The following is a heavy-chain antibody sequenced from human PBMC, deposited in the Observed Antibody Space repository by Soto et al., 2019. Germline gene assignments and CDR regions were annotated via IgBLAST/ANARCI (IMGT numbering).Heavy chain of an antibody. J-gene: IGHJ6*02. Sequence: QVQLVQSGAEVKKPGSSVKVSCKASGGTFSSYTISWVRQAPGQGLEWMGRIIPILGIADYAQKFQGRVTMTADKSTSTADMELNSLRSEDTAVYYCAREQVILGTYGMDVWGQGTTVTVSS. D-gene: IGHD2-15*01. V-gene: IGHV1-69*08. CDR3: AREQVILGTYGMDV. CDR2: IIPILGIA. CDR1: GGTFSSYT.